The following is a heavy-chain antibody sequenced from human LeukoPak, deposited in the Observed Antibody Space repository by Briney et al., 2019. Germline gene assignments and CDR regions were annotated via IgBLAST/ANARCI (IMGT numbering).Heavy chain of an antibody. V-gene: IGHV1-18*01. Sequence: ASVKVSCKASGYTFTSYGISWVRQAPGQGLEWMGWISAYNGNTNYAQKLQGRVTMTTDTSTSTAYMELRSLRSDDTAVYYCARGGASFWSGYTWFDPWGQGTLVTVSS. D-gene: IGHD3-3*01. J-gene: IGHJ5*02. CDR2: ISAYNGNT. CDR3: ARGGASFWSGYTWFDP. CDR1: GYTFTSYG.